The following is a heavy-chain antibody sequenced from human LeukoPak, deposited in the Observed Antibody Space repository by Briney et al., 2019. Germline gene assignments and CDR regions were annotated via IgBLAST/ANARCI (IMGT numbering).Heavy chain of an antibody. V-gene: IGHV3-74*01. D-gene: IGHD6-19*01. CDR3: ARFAYSSGWYAKYYFDY. Sequence: GGSLRLSCAASGFTFSSYWMHWVRQAPGKGLVWVSRINSDGSSTTYADSVKGRFTISRDNAKNSLYLRMNSLRAEDTAAYYCARFAYSSGWYAKYYFDYWGQGTLVTVSS. J-gene: IGHJ4*02. CDR2: INSDGSST. CDR1: GFTFSSYW.